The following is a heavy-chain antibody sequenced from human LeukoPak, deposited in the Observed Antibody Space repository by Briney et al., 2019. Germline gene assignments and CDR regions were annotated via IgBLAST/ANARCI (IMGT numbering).Heavy chain of an antibody. V-gene: IGHV4-59*08. Sequence: SETLSLTCTVSGGSISSYYWSWIRQPPGKGLEWIGYIYYSGSTNYNPSLKSRVTISVDTSMNHFSLKLSSVTAADTAVYYCARSPRPAGTGIDYWGQGTLVTVSS. CDR2: IYYSGST. CDR1: GGSISSYY. CDR3: ARSPRPAGTGIDY. J-gene: IGHJ4*02. D-gene: IGHD1-26*01.